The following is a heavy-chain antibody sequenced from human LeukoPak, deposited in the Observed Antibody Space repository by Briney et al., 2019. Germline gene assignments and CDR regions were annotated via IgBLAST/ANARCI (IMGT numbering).Heavy chain of an antibody. CDR3: ARLYSSGSTPSPYYYYMDV. Sequence: ASVKVSCKASGYTFTSYTMNWVRQAPGQGLEWMGWISAYNGNIQYLRKFQGRVTMTTDTSTSTAYMELRSLRSDDTAVYYCARLYSSGSTPSPYYYYMDVWGKGTTVTVSS. CDR2: ISAYNGNI. D-gene: IGHD6-19*01. V-gene: IGHV1-18*01. CDR1: GYTFTSYT. J-gene: IGHJ6*03.